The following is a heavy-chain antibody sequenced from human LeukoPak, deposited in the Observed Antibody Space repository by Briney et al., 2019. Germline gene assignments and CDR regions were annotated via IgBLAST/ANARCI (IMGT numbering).Heavy chain of an antibody. CDR3: ARLGCSSTSCPRSGDWFDP. J-gene: IGHJ5*02. CDR2: IYTSGST. CDR1: GGSISNHY. Sequence: PSETLSLTCTVLGGSISNHYWSWIRQPPGKGLEWIGYIYTSGSTNYNPSLTISVDTSKNQFSLKLSSVTAADTAVYYCARLGCSSTSCPRSGDWFDPWGQGTLVTVSS. D-gene: IGHD2-2*01. V-gene: IGHV4-4*09.